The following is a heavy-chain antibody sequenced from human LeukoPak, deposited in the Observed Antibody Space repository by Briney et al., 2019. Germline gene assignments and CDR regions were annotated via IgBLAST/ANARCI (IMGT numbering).Heavy chain of an antibody. CDR2: INEDGSST. J-gene: IGHJ4*02. CDR3: TRGTFGARDS. CDR1: GYTFSSYW. D-gene: IGHD3-10*01. Sequence: SGGSLRLSCAASGYTFSSYWMHWVRQGPGKGLVWVSRINEDGSSTSYAESVRGRFTISRDNAKNTLYLQMNSLRAEDAAVYYCTRGTFGARDSWGQGTLVTVSS. V-gene: IGHV3-74*01.